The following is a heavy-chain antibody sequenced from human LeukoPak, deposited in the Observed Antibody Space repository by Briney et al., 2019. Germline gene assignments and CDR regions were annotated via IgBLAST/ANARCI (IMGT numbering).Heavy chain of an antibody. CDR2: INPSGGST. D-gene: IGHD4-17*01. CDR3: ATSRATVTTPNYYYYGMDV. CDR1: GYTFTSYY. V-gene: IGHV1-46*01. Sequence: ASVKVSCKASGYTFTSYYMHWVRQAPGQGLEWMGIINPSGGSTSYAQKFQGRVTMTRDTSTSTVYMELSSLRSEDTAVYYCATSRATVTTPNYYYYGMDVWGQVTTVTVSS. J-gene: IGHJ6*02.